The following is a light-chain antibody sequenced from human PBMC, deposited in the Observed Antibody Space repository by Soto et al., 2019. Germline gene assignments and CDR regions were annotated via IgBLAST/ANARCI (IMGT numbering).Light chain of an antibody. CDR3: QHYNSYSEA. V-gene: IGKV1-5*03. CDR2: QAS. Sequence: DIQITQSPSTLSASVGDRVIITCRASQSISNWLAWYQQKPGRLPRLLIYQASTLESGVPSRFSGSGSGTEFTLTITSLQPDDFASYYCQHYNSYSEAFGQGTKVDI. J-gene: IGKJ1*01. CDR1: QSISNW.